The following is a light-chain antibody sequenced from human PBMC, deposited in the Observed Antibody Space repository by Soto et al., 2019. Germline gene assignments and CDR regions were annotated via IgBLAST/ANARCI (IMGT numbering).Light chain of an antibody. J-gene: IGKJ2*01. Sequence: ILMTQSPSTVSASVGDRVTITCRASQSISSSLAWYQQKPGKAPKVLIYDASSLDSGVPSRFSGSGYGTEFTLTVSSLQPGDFATYSCQQYESYPYSFGQGTKLEIK. CDR3: QQYESYPYS. CDR2: DAS. V-gene: IGKV1-5*01. CDR1: QSISSS.